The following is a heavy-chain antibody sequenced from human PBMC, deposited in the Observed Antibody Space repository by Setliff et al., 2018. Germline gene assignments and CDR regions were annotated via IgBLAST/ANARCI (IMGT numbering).Heavy chain of an antibody. V-gene: IGHV4-39*07. CDR1: GGSISSYY. CDR2: TYYNGDA. D-gene: IGHD3-3*01. J-gene: IGHJ4*02. CDR3: ARGYYNFLSGYYTPYYFDY. Sequence: SETLSLTCTVSGGSISSYYWGWIRQPPGKGLEWIGSTYYNGDAYYNPSLKSRVTISVDTSKNQFSLKLSSVTAADTAVYFCARGYYNFLSGYYTPYYFDYWGQGTLVTVSS.